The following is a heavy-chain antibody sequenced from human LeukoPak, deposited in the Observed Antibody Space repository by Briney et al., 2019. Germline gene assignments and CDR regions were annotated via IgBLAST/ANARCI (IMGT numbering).Heavy chain of an antibody. V-gene: IGHV1-18*01. D-gene: IGHD1-1*01. CDR2: ISAYNGNT. CDR1: GYTFSSYG. J-gene: IGHJ6*03. Sequence: ASVKVSCKASGYTFSSYGISWVRQAPGQGLEWMGWISAYNGNTNYAQKLQGRVTMTTDTSTSTAYMELRSLRSDDTAVYYCARDGTTIYYYYMDVWGKGTTVTVSS. CDR3: ARDGTTIYYYYMDV.